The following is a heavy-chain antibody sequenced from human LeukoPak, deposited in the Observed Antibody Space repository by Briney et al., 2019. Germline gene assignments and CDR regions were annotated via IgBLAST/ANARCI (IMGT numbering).Heavy chain of an antibody. J-gene: IGHJ5*02. CDR1: GGSFSGYY. D-gene: IGHD3-3*01. Sequence: SETLSLTCAVYGGSFSGYYWSWIRQPPGKGREWIGFVYYTGSTNYSPSLKSRVTISVDTSKNQFSLKLSSVTAADTAVYYCARRNVFGPPPTAPYNWFDPWGQGTLVTVSS. CDR2: VYYTGST. CDR3: ARRNVFGPPPTAPYNWFDP. V-gene: IGHV4-59*12.